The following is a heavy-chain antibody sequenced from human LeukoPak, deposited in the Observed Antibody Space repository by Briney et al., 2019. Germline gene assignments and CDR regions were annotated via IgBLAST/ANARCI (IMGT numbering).Heavy chain of an antibody. D-gene: IGHD3-3*01. CDR3: AKHSFDYDFWSGYYLDY. V-gene: IGHV3-23*01. J-gene: IGHJ4*02. Sequence: GGSLRLSCAASGFTFGSYAMSWVRQAPGKGLEWVSAISGSGGSTYYADSVKGRFTISRDNSKNTLYLQMNSLRAEDTAVYYCAKHSFDYDFWSGYYLDYWGQGTLVTVSS. CDR2: ISGSGGST. CDR1: GFTFGSYA.